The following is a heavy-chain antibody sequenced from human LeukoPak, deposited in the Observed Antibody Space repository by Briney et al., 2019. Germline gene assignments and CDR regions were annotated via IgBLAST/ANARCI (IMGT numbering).Heavy chain of an antibody. V-gene: IGHV4-59*08. Sequence: SETVSLTCTVSGGSISSYYWSWIRQPPGKGLEWIGYIYHSGSTNYNPSLKSRVTISVDTSKNHFSLKLSSVTAADTALYYCARHGVVDDAFDIWGQGTMVAVSS. CDR2: IYHSGST. CDR1: GGSISSYY. J-gene: IGHJ3*02. D-gene: IGHD2-15*01. CDR3: ARHGVVDDAFDI.